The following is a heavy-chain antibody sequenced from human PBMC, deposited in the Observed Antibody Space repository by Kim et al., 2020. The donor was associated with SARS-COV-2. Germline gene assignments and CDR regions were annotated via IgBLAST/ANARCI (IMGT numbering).Heavy chain of an antibody. CDR1: GFTFSSYA. CDR2: ISYDGSNK. D-gene: IGHD6-13*01. CDR3: ARGAGSSWSPYYFDY. V-gene: IGHV3-30*04. Sequence: GGSLRLSCAASGFTFSSYAMHWVRQAPGKGLEWVAVISYDGSNKYYADSVKGRFTISRDNSKNTLYLQMNSLRAEDTAVYYCARGAGSSWSPYYFDYWG. J-gene: IGHJ4*01.